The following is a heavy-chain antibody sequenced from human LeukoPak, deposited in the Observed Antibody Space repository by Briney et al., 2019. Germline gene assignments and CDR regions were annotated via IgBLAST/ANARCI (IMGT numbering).Heavy chain of an antibody. CDR3: ARDRRGSGWIDY. Sequence: SETLSLTCAVYGGSFCGYYWSWIRQPPGKGLEWIGEINHSGSTNYNPSLKSRVTISVDTSKNQFSLKLSSVTAADTAVYYCARDRRGSGWIDYWGQGTLVTVSS. V-gene: IGHV4-34*01. CDR1: GGSFCGYY. J-gene: IGHJ4*02. CDR2: INHSGST. D-gene: IGHD6-19*01.